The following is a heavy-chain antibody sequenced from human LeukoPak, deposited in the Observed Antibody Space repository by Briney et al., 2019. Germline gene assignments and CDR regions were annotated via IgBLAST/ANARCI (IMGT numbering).Heavy chain of an antibody. D-gene: IGHD3-10*01. CDR1: GGSFSGYY. CDR3: ARHSGYGSGSYYNRLARRWFDP. J-gene: IGHJ5*02. CDR2: IST. Sequence: SETLSLTCAVYGGSFSGYYWSWIRRPPGKGLEWIGEISTNYNPSLKSRVTISVDTSKNQFSLKLSSVTAADTAVYYCARHSGYGSGSYYNRLARRWFDPWGQGTLVTVSS. V-gene: IGHV4-34*01.